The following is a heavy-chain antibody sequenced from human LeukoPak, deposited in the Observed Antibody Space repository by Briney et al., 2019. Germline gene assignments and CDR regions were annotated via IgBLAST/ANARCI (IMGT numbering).Heavy chain of an antibody. CDR3: AREEMATTSFGY. CDR2: TYSDGST. CDR1: GFTVSRNY. D-gene: IGHD5-24*01. V-gene: IGHV3-53*05. Sequence: GGSLRLSCAASGFTVSRNYMSWVRQAPGKGLESVSITYSDGSTYYADSVKGRFTISRDNSKNTLYLQMNSLRAEDTAVYYCAREEMATTSFGYWGQGTLVTVSS. J-gene: IGHJ4*02.